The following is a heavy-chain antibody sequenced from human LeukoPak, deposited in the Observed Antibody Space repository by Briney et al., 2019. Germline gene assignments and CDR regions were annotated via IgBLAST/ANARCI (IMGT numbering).Heavy chain of an antibody. CDR3: ARGNDYGDYGGYYYYMDV. Sequence: GASVKVSCKASGYTFTSYYMHWVRQAPGQGLEWMGIINPSGGSASYAQKFQGRVTMTRDMSTSTVYMELSSLRSEDTAVYYCARGNDYGDYGGYYYYMDVWGKGTTVTISS. CDR1: GYTFTSYY. D-gene: IGHD4-17*01. CDR2: INPSGGSA. J-gene: IGHJ6*03. V-gene: IGHV1-46*01.